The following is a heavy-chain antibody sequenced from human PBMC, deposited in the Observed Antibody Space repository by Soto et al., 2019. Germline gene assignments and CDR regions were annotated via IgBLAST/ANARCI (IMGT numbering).Heavy chain of an antibody. CDR1: GGTFSTYS. D-gene: IGHD1-1*01. V-gene: IGHV1-69*01. CDR3: ARGGRYPNSSFYYGMDV. J-gene: IGHJ6*02. CDR2: SIPIFGTS. Sequence: QVQLVQSGAEVKKPGSSVKVSCKASGGTFSTYSISWVRQAPGQGLEWRGESIPIFGTSHYAQKFQGRVTITADESTSTVYMELSSLRSDDTAVYYCARGGRYPNSSFYYGMDVWGQGTTVTVSS.